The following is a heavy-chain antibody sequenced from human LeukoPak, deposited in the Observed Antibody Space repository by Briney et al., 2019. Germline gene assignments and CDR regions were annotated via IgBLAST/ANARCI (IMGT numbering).Heavy chain of an antibody. Sequence: GGSLRLSCAASGFTFSSYWMSWVRQAPGKGLEWVANIKQDGSEKYYVDSVQGRFTISRDNAKNSLYLQMNSLRAEDTAVYYCAREGGYDYVWGSYRSKDAFDIWGQGTMVTVSS. CDR3: AREGGYDYVWGSYRSKDAFDI. V-gene: IGHV3-7*01. CDR2: IKQDGSEK. J-gene: IGHJ3*02. CDR1: GFTFSSYW. D-gene: IGHD3-16*02.